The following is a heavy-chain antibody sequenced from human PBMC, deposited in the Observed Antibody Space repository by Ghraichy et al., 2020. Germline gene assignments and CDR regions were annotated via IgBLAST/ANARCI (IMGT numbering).Heavy chain of an antibody. CDR1: GGSISSYY. Sequence: SETLSLTCTVSGGSISSYYWSWIRQHAGKELEWIGRIDTSGSTNYNPSLKSRVTMSVDKSKNQFSLKLSSVTAADTAVYYCARVDDFCSGFDYWGQGTLVTVSS. CDR2: IDTSGST. J-gene: IGHJ4*02. CDR3: ARVDDFCSGFDY. D-gene: IGHD3-3*01. V-gene: IGHV4-4*07.